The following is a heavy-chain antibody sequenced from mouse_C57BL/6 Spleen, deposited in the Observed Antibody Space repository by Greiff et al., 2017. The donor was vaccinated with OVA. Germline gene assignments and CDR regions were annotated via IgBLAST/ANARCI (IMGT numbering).Heavy chain of an antibody. J-gene: IGHJ4*01. CDR2: ISSGSSTI. CDR1: GFTFSDYG. V-gene: IGHV5-17*01. D-gene: IGHD4-1*01. Sequence: EVMLVESGGGLVKPGGSLKLSCAASGFTFSDYGMHWVRQAPEKGLEWVAYISSGSSTIYYADTVKGRFTISRDNAKNTLFLQMTSLRSEDTAMYYCAGGGTGTDYAMDYWGQRTSVTVAS. CDR3: AGGGTGTDYAMDY.